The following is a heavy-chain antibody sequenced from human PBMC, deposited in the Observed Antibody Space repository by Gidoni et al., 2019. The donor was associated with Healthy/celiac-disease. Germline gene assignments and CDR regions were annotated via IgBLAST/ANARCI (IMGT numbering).Heavy chain of an antibody. V-gene: IGHV3-23*01. CDR1: GFTFGSYA. D-gene: IGHD3-10*01. J-gene: IGHJ4*02. CDR2: ISGSGGST. Sequence: EVQLLESGGGLVQPGGSLRLSCAASGFTFGSYAMSWVRQAPGKGLEWVSAISGSGGSTYYADSVKGRFTISRDNSKNTLYLQMNSLRAEDTAVYYCAKDRGYYGSGRPSDYWGQGTLVTVSS. CDR3: AKDRGYYGSGRPSDY.